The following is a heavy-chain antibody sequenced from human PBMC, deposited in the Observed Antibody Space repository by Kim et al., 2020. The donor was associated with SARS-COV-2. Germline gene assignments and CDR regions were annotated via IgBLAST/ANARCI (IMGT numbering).Heavy chain of an antibody. CDR3: ARVSPARGAFDY. J-gene: IGHJ4*02. CDR2: IKQDGSEK. Sequence: GGSLRLSCAASGFTFSSYWMTWVRQAPGKGLEWVANIKQDGSEKYYVDSVKGRFTISKDNAKNSLYMQMNSLRAEDTAVYYCARVSPARGAFDYWGQGILVTVSS. V-gene: IGHV3-7*03. CDR1: GFTFSSYW.